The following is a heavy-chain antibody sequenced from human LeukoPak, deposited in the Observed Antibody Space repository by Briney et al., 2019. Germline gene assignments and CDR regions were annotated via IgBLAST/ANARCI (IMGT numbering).Heavy chain of an antibody. CDR1: GGSISSSSYY. Sequence: PSETLSLTCTVSGGSISSSSYYWGWIRQPPGKGLEWIGSIYYSGSTYYNPSLKSRVTISIDTSKKQFSLKLRSVTAADTAVYYCARGAGWYNYWGQGTLVTVSS. D-gene: IGHD6-19*01. CDR3: ARGAGWYNY. CDR2: IYYSGST. J-gene: IGHJ4*02. V-gene: IGHV4-39*07.